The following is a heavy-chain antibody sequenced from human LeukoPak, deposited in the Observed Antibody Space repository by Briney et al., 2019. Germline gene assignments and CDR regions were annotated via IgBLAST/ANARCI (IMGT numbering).Heavy chain of an antibody. CDR2: ISAYNCNT. CDR1: GYTFTSYG. Sequence: SSVNVSCKASGYTFTSYGISWVRQAPGQGLEWMGWISAYNCNTNYAQKLQGRVTMTTDTSTSTAYMELRSLRSDDTAVYYCGXXXXSXXXPPRSYWGQGTLVXV. J-gene: IGHJ4*02. V-gene: IGHV1-18*01. CDR3: GXXXXSXXXPPRSY.